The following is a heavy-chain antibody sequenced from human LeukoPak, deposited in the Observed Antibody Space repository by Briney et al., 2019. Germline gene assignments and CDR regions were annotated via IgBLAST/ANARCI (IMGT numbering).Heavy chain of an antibody. J-gene: IGHJ4*02. D-gene: IGHD3-10*01. V-gene: IGHV3-11*04. CDR1: GFTFSDYY. Sequence: GGSLRLSCAASGFTFSDYYMSWLRQAPGKGLEWVSYISSSGSTIYYADSVKGRFTISRDNAKNSLYLQMNSLRAEDTAVYYCARGINYYGSGSPSLYFDYWGQGTLVTVSS. CDR2: ISSSGSTI. CDR3: ARGINYYGSGSPSLYFDY.